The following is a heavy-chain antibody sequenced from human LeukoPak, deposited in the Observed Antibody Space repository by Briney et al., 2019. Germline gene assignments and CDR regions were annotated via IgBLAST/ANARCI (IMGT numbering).Heavy chain of an antibody. CDR2: ISAYNGNT. V-gene: IGHV1-18*01. CDR3: ARDGDLSLPMVRGVTTFDY. CDR1: GYTFTSYG. Sequence: GASVKVSCKASGYTFTSYGISWVRQAPGQGLEWMGWISAYNGNTNYAQKLQGRVTMTTDTSTSTAYMELRSLRSDDTAVYYCARDGDLSLPMVRGVTTFDYWGQGTLVTVSS. J-gene: IGHJ4*02. D-gene: IGHD3-10*01.